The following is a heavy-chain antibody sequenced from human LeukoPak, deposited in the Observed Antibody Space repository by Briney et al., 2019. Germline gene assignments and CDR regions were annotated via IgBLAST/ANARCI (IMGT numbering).Heavy chain of an antibody. CDR3: AKVEMSTSPGGIDY. V-gene: IGHV3-30*02. CDR1: GFTFSNFG. D-gene: IGHD5-24*01. J-gene: IGHJ4*02. CDR2: IRYDGTNK. Sequence: GGSLRLSCAASGFTFSNFGMHWVRQAPGKGLEWVTFIRYDGTNKYYADSVKGRFTISRDNSKNTLYLQMNSLRVEDTAIYYCAKVEMSTSPGGIDYWGQGTLITVSS.